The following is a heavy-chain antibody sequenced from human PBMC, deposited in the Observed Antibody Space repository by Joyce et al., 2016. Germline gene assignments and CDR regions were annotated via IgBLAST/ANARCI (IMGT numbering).Heavy chain of an antibody. D-gene: IGHD2-21*02. V-gene: IGHV7-4-1*02. Sequence: QVQLVQSGSELKKPGASVQVSCKASGYTFSKFAINWVRQAPGQGLEWMGCINTNTGNPTYAQGFTGRFVSSLDTSVTTAHLQISSLKAEDTAVYYCARGSDYYGEHDYWGQGTPVTVSS. CDR3: ARGSDYYGEHDY. CDR2: INTNTGNP. J-gene: IGHJ4*02. CDR1: GYTFSKFA.